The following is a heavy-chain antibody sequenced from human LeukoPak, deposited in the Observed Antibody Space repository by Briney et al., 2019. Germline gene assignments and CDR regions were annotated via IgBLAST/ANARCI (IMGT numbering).Heavy chain of an antibody. CDR3: AREGRLPAFDI. V-gene: IGHV1-2*02. CDR1: GYTFTGYY. CDR2: INPNINGT. D-gene: IGHD5-12*01. J-gene: IGHJ3*02. Sequence: GASVKVSCKASGYTFTGYYIHWVRQAPGQGLEWMGWINPNINGTNYAQKFQGRVTMTRDTSISTAYMELSRLRSDDTAVYYCAREGRLPAFDIWGQGTMVTVSS.